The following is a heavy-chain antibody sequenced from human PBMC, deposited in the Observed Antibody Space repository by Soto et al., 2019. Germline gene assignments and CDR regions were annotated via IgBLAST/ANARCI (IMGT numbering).Heavy chain of an antibody. D-gene: IGHD3-3*01. J-gene: IGHJ6*03. CDR3: ATDTFGVVMDYYYYMDV. Sequence: QVQLVQPGAEVKKPGSSVRVSCKASGGTFSNYTLSWVRQAPGQGLEWMGRIIPIIGIVNYAQKFQGRVTITADKSASTSYLELSSLRSEDTAIYYCATDTFGVVMDYYYYMDVWGKGTTVTVSS. V-gene: IGHV1-69*08. CDR2: IIPIIGIV. CDR1: GGTFSNYT.